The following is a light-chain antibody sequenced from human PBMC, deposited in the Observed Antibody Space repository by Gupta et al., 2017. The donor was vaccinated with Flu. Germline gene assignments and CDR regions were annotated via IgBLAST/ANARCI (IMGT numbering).Light chain of an antibody. J-gene: IGLJ1*01. V-gene: IGLV3-21*02. Sequence: SYVLTQPHSVSVAPGQTARITCGGNNIGSKSVHWYQNKPGQAPVLVVDDDSDRRSGIPERFSGSNSGNTATLTISRVEAGDEADYYCQVWDSSSDHPWVVGTGTKVTVL. CDR2: DDS. CDR1: NIGSKS. CDR3: QVWDSSSDHPWV.